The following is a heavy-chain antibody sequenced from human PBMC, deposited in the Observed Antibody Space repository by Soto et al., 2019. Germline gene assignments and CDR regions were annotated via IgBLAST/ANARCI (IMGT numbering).Heavy chain of an antibody. V-gene: IGHV1-2*02. Sequence: ASVKVSCKASGYTFTGYYMHWVRQAPGQGLEWMGWINPNSGGTNYAQKFQGRVTMTRDTSISTAYMELSRLRSDDTAVYYCARDLDYGDYVNLLDWFDPWGQGTLVTVSS. CDR3: ARDLDYGDYVNLLDWFDP. J-gene: IGHJ5*02. CDR2: INPNSGGT. CDR1: GYTFTGYY. D-gene: IGHD4-17*01.